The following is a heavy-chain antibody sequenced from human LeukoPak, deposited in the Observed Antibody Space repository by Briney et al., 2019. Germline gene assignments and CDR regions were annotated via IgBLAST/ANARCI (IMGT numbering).Heavy chain of an antibody. CDR2: IRNDGSDT. CDR3: ARDRPHNWFDP. Sequence: PGGSLRLFCAASGFTFNIYWMHWVRQAPGKGLVWVSRIRNDGSDTTYADSVKGRFTISRDNGKNTVYLQMNSLRPEDTAVYYCARDRPHNWFDPWGQGTLVTVSS. V-gene: IGHV3-74*01. J-gene: IGHJ5*02. CDR1: GFTFNIYW.